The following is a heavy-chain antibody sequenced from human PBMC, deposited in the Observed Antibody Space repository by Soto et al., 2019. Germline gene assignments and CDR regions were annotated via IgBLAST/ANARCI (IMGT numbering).Heavy chain of an antibody. V-gene: IGHV1-8*01. CDR3: AREMTGTASIDG. J-gene: IGHJ6*02. Sequence: QVQLVQSGAEVKKPGASVKVSCKASGYTFTSYDINWVRQATGQGLEWMGWMNPNSGNTGYAQKFQGRVTMTRNTSISTAYMELSSLRSESAAVYLCAREMTGTASIDGWGQGTRVNVSS. CDR2: MNPNSGNT. D-gene: IGHD1-1*01. CDR1: GYTFTSYD.